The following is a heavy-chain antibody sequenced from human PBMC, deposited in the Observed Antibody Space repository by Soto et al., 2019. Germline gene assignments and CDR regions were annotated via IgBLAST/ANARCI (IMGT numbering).Heavy chain of an antibody. CDR2: IKSKTDGGTT. CDR1: GFTFSNAW. D-gene: IGHD4-17*01. V-gene: IGHV3-15*01. CDR3: STDQSGYGDYVHYYYYGMDV. Sequence: GGSLRLSCAASGFTFSNAWMSWVRQAPGKGLEWVGRIKSKTDGGTTDYAAPVKGRFTISRDDSKNTLYLQMNSLKTGDTTGYYWSTDQSGYGDYVHYYYYGMDVWGQGTTVTVSS. J-gene: IGHJ6*02.